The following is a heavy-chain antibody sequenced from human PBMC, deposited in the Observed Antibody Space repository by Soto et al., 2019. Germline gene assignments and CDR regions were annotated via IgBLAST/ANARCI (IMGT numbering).Heavy chain of an antibody. CDR3: ARALAAGTAPWFDP. D-gene: IGHD6-13*01. CDR1: GGTFSSYA. Sequence: PVKVSCKASGGTFSSYAISWVRQAPGQGLEWMGGIIPIFGTANYAQKFQGRVTITADESTSTAYMELSSLRSEDTAVYYCARALAAGTAPWFDPWGQGTLVTVSS. V-gene: IGHV1-69*13. CDR2: IIPIFGTA. J-gene: IGHJ5*02.